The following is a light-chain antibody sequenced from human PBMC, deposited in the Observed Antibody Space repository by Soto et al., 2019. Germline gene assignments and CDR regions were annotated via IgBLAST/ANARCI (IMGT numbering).Light chain of an antibody. V-gene: IGKV3-15*01. CDR1: QSVFSN. CDR3: RQYNEWPLT. CDR2: GAS. Sequence: EIVMTQSPATLSVSPGERATLSCRASQSVFSNLAWYQQKPGQAPRLLIYGASTRATGIPARFSGSGSGTEFTLTISSLQSEEFAVYYCRQYNEWPLTFGGGTKVEIK. J-gene: IGKJ4*01.